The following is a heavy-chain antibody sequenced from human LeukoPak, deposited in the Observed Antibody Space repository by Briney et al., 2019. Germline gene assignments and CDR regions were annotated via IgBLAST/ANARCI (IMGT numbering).Heavy chain of an antibody. CDR2: ISYDGSNK. J-gene: IGHJ3*02. Sequence: GGSLRLSCAASGFTFSSYAMHWVRQAPGKGLEWVAVISYDGSNKYYADSVKGRFTISRDNSKNTLYLQMNSLRAEDTAVYYCARDFPSSAGSAFDIWGQGTMVTVSS. V-gene: IGHV3-30-3*01. CDR3: ARDFPSSAGSAFDI. D-gene: IGHD3-10*01. CDR1: GFTFSSYA.